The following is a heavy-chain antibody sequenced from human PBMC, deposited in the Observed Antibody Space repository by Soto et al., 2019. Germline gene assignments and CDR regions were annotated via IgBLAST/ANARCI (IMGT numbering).Heavy chain of an antibody. Sequence: SVKVSCNASGGTFSSYAISWVRQAPGQGLEWMGGIIPIFGTANYAQKFQGRVTITADESTSTAYMELSSLRSEDTAVYYCAIRVVTVIYYHYYGMDVWGQGTTVSVSS. J-gene: IGHJ6*02. CDR2: IIPIFGTA. CDR1: GGTFSSYA. V-gene: IGHV1-69*13. D-gene: IGHD2-21*02. CDR3: AIRVVTVIYYHYYGMDV.